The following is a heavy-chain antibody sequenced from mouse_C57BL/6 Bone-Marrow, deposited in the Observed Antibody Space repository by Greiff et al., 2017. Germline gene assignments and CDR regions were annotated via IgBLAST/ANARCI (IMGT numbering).Heavy chain of an antibody. D-gene: IGHD1-1*01. CDR2: IGPGSGSS. J-gene: IGHJ2*01. CDR3: ASYYGRSYSYYFDY. V-gene: IGHV1-77*01. Sequence: QVQLQQSGAELVKPGASVKISCKASGYTFTDYYINWVQQRPGQGLEWIGKIGPGSGSSYYNSKFKGKATLTADKSSSTAYMQLSSLTSEDSTVYFSASYYGRSYSYYFDYWGQGTTLTVSS. CDR1: GYTFTDYY.